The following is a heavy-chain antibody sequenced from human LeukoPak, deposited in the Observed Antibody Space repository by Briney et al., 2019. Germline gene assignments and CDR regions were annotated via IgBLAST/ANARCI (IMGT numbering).Heavy chain of an antibody. V-gene: IGHV3-30-3*01. CDR2: ISYDGSNK. CDR3: AREIFLEWLTCFDY. J-gene: IGHJ4*02. D-gene: IGHD3-3*01. Sequence: PARSLSLSCAASGFTVSSYAMHWVRHAQGPGLERVSVISYDGSNKYYADSVKGRFTITRDNSKNTLYLQVNSLRAEDTAVYYCAREIFLEWLTCFDYWGQGTLVTVSS. CDR1: GFTVSSYA.